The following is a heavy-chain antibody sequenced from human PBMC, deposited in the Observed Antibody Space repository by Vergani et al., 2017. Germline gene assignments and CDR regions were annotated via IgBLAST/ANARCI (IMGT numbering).Heavy chain of an antibody. V-gene: IGHV4-61*01. J-gene: IGHJ4*02. CDR1: GGSVSSGSYY. D-gene: IGHD2-15*01. CDR2: IYYSGST. Sequence: QVQLQESGPGLVKPSETLSLTCTVSGGSVSSGSYYWSWIRQPPGKGLEWIGYIYYSGSTNYNPSLKSRVTISVDTSKNQFSLKLRSVTAADTAVYYCARDRLLGFDYWGQGTLVTVSS. CDR3: ARDRLLGFDY.